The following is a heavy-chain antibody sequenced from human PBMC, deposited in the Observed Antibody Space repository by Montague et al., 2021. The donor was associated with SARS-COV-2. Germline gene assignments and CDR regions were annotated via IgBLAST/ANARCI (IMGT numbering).Heavy chain of an antibody. J-gene: IGHJ4*02. CDR3: ARSISSSGARDN. V-gene: IGHV4-59*11. Sequence: SETLSLTCTVSGGSLNKHYWSWIRKAPGKELEWLGNIFYKGNTXXXVXXWGRVSMSLDTPQNQFSPRLTSLTAADTAVYYCARSISSSGARDNWGQGILVTVS. D-gene: IGHD3-22*01. CDR2: IFYKGNT. CDR1: GGSLNKHY.